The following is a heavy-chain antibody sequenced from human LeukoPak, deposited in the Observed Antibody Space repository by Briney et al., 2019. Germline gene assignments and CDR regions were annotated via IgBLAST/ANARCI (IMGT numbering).Heavy chain of an antibody. D-gene: IGHD3-22*01. V-gene: IGHV5-51*01. Sequence: GESLKISCKGSGYSFTSYWSGWVRQMPGKGLEWMGIIYPGDSDTRYSPSFQGQVTISADKSISTAYLQWSSLKASDTAMYYCARSTYYYDSSGYYYLDYWGQGTLVTVSS. CDR3: ARSTYYYDSSGYYYLDY. J-gene: IGHJ4*02. CDR1: GYSFTSYW. CDR2: IYPGDSDT.